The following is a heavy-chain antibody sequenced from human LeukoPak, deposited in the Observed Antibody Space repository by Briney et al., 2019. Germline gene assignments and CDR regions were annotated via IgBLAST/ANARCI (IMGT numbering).Heavy chain of an antibody. D-gene: IGHD3-3*01. CDR2: ISPDNGNI. CDR1: GYTFTSYA. V-gene: IGHV1-3*01. Sequence: ASVKVSCKASGYTFTSYAMHWVRQAPGQRLEWMGWISPDNGNIRYSQKFQDRVTITKDTSASTAFMELSSLRSEDTAVYYCAADRYSTYYDFWSGYWGLDPWGQGTLVTVSS. CDR3: AADRYSTYYDFWSGYWGLDP. J-gene: IGHJ5*02.